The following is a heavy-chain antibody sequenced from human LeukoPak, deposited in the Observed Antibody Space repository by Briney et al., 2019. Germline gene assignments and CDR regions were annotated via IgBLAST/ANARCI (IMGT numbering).Heavy chain of an antibody. CDR3: TRDLLWFGELSDDAFDI. CDR1: GGSISSYY. J-gene: IGHJ3*02. V-gene: IGHV4-4*07. D-gene: IGHD3-10*01. CDR2: IYTSGST. Sequence: SETQSLTCTVSGGSISSYYWSWIRQPAGKGLEWIGRIYTSGSTNYNPSLKSRVTMSVDTSKNQFSLKLSSVTAADTAVYYCTRDLLWFGELSDDAFDIWGQGTMVTVSS.